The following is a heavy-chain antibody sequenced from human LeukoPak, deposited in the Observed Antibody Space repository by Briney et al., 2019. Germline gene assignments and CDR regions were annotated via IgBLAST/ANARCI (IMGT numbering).Heavy chain of an antibody. CDR2: ISAYNGNT. Sequence: GASLKVSCKASGYTFTSYGISWVRQAPGQGLEWMGWISAYNGNTNYAQKLQGRVTMTTDTSTSTAYMELRSLRSDDTAVYYCARSSFFRGVIIPLDYWGQGTLVTVSS. CDR1: GYTFTSYG. D-gene: IGHD3-10*01. CDR3: ARSSFFRGVIIPLDY. V-gene: IGHV1-18*01. J-gene: IGHJ4*02.